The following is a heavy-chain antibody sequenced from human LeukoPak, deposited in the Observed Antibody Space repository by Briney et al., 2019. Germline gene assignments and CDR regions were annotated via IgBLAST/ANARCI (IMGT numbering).Heavy chain of an antibody. CDR2: IYHSGST. V-gene: IGHV4-38-2*02. J-gene: IGHJ4*02. Sequence: SETLSLTCTVSGYSISSGYYWGWIRQPPGKGLEWIGSIYHSGSTYYNPSLKSRVTISVDTSKNQFSLKLSSVTAADTAVYYCARGPGIAAAGGITQGGNYYFDYWGQGTLVTVSS. CDR1: GYSISSGYY. CDR3: ARGPGIAAAGGITQGGNYYFDY. D-gene: IGHD6-13*01.